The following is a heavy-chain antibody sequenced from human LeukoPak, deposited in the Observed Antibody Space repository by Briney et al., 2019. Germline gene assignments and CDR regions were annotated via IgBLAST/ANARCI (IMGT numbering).Heavy chain of an antibody. V-gene: IGHV4-61*02. Sequence: SETLSLTCTVSGGSISGGSYYWSWIRQPAGKGLEWIGRIYTSGSTNYNPSLKSRVTISVDTSKNQFSLKLSSVTAADTAVYYCARSGYSYGADAFDIWGQGTMVTVSS. CDR1: GGSISGGSYY. CDR3: ARSGYSYGADAFDI. D-gene: IGHD5-18*01. J-gene: IGHJ3*02. CDR2: IYTSGST.